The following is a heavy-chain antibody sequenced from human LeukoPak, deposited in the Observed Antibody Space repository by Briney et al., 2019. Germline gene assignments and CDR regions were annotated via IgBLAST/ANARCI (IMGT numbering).Heavy chain of an antibody. Sequence: SVKVSCKASGGTFSNYVMNWVRQAPGQGLEWMGGITPILGIPNYAQKFQGRVTITADESTSTAYMELSSLRSEDTAVYYCARDGVGYSYGYGPSNKDAFDIWGQGTKVTVSS. D-gene: IGHD5-18*01. CDR1: GGTFSNYV. J-gene: IGHJ3*02. V-gene: IGHV1-69*10. CDR3: ARDGVGYSYGYGPSNKDAFDI. CDR2: ITPILGIP.